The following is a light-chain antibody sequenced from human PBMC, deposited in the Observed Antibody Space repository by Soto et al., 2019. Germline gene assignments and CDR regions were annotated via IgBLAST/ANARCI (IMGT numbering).Light chain of an antibody. CDR1: KLGSKF. J-gene: IGLJ3*02. V-gene: IGLV3-1*01. CDR3: QAWDRTTVV. Sequence: SYELTQPPSVSVSPGQTASITCSGDKLGSKFACWYRQKPGQSPGVIIYQDNKRPSGIPERFSGSNSGNTATLTIRGTQALDEGDYYCQAWDRTTVVFGGGTKLTVL. CDR2: QDN.